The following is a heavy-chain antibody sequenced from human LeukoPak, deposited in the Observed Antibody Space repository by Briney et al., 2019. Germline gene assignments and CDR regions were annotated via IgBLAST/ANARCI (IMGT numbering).Heavy chain of an antibody. CDR1: GFTFSSYG. J-gene: IGHJ6*02. CDR2: IWYDGSNK. CDR3: ARDQQWLEGWSMDV. D-gene: IGHD6-19*01. V-gene: IGHV3-33*01. Sequence: GGSLRLSCAASGFTFSSYGMHWVRQAPGKGLEWVAVIWYDGSNKYYADSVKGRFTISRDNSKNTLYLQMNSLRAEDTAVYYCARDQQWLEGWSMDVWGQGTTVTVSS.